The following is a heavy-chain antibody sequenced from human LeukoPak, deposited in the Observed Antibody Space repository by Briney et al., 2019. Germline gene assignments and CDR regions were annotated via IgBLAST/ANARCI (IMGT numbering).Heavy chain of an antibody. D-gene: IGHD3-22*01. J-gene: IGHJ4*02. CDR3: ARASYYYDTPGH. Sequence: GRSLRLSCAASGLTFNNNWMHWVRQAPGKGLVWVSGINDDGSSTTYADSVKGRFTISRDNAKNTLYLQMISLRAEDTALYYCARASYYYDTPGHWGQGTRVTVSS. CDR2: INDDGSST. CDR1: GLTFNNNW. V-gene: IGHV3-74*01.